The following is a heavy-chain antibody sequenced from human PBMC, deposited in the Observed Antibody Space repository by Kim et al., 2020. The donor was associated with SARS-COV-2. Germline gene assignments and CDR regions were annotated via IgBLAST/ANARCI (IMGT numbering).Heavy chain of an antibody. CDR3: ARDRRIAARPFDY. CDR1: GFTFSSYW. CDR2: IKQDGSEK. Sequence: GGSLRLSCAASGFTFSSYWMSWVRQAPGKGLEWVANIKQDGSEKYYVDSVKGRFTISRDNAKNSLYLQMNSLRAEDTAVYYCARDRRIAARPFDYWGQGTLVTVSS. V-gene: IGHV3-7*01. D-gene: IGHD6-6*01. J-gene: IGHJ4*02.